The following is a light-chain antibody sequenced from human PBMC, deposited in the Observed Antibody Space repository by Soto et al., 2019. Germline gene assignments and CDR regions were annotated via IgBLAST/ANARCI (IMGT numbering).Light chain of an antibody. CDR3: QQSYNTPLT. CDR1: QIISSY. CDR2: DAS. Sequence: DIQMAQSPSTLPASVRDRVTITCRASQIISSYLNWYQQKPGKAPTLLIYDASTLQSGVPSRFRGGASGTDFTLTISSLQLDDFATYYCQQSYNTPLTFGQGTKVDIK. V-gene: IGKV1-39*01. J-gene: IGKJ1*01.